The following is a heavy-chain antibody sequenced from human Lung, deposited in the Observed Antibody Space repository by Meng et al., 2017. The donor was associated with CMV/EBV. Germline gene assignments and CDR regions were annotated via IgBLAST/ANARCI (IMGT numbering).Heavy chain of an antibody. CDR2: INPKSGGT. D-gene: IGHD2-8*01. CDR1: GYTFSGYF. V-gene: IGHV1-2*02. J-gene: IGHJ6*02. Sequence: ASVKVSXKASGYTFSGYFMYWVRQAPGQGLEWMGWINPKSGGTNYAQRFQGRVTMTRDTSTSTAYMELTRPRSDDTAVYYCARVLVMMYVDHYNIMDVWGQGTTVTVSS. CDR3: ARVLVMMYVDHYNIMDV.